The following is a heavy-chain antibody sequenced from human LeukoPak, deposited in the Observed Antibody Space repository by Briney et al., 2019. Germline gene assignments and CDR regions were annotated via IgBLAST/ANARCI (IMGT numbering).Heavy chain of an antibody. Sequence: SETLSLTCIVSGGSISSSSYYWGWLRQPPGKGLEWLGSIYYSGSTYYNPSLKSRVTISVDTSKNQFSLKLSSVTAADTAVYYCARREAARRYYFDYWGQGTLVTVSS. D-gene: IGHD6-6*01. CDR3: ARREAARRYYFDY. CDR1: GGSISSSSYY. V-gene: IGHV4-39*01. J-gene: IGHJ4*02. CDR2: IYYSGST.